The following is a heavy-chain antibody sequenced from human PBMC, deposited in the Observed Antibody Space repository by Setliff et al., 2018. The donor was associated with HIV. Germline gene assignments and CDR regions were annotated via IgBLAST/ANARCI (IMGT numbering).Heavy chain of an antibody. J-gene: IGHJ6*03. D-gene: IGHD6-13*01. V-gene: IGHV4-39*01. CDR1: GGSISSSSYY. CDR2: IYYSGST. CDR3: ARHWVDSSSWSLYYYYYMDV. Sequence: SETLSLTCTVSGGSISSSSYYWGWIRQPPGKGLEWIGSIYYSGSTYYNPSLKSRVTISVDTSKNQFSLKLSSVTAADTAVYHCARHWVDSSSWSLYYYYYMDVWGKGTTVTVSS.